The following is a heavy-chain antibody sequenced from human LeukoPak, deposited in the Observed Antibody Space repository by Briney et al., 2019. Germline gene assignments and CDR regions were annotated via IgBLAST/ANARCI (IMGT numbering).Heavy chain of an antibody. V-gene: IGHV4-4*02. D-gene: IGHD6-13*01. CDR2: IFHSGST. CDR3: ARVGEAFSSSWYGLDY. CDR1: GGSISSSNW. Sequence: SGTLSLTCAVSGGSISSSNWWSWVRQPPGKGLEWIGEIFHSGSTNYNPSLKSRVTISVDKSKNHFSLKLSSVTAADTAVYYCARVGEAFSSSWYGLDYWGQGTLVTVSS. J-gene: IGHJ4*02.